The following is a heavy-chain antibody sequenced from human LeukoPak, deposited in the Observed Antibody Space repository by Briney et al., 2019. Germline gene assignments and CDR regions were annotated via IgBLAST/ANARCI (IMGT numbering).Heavy chain of an antibody. CDR1: GYSISSGYY. Sequence: SDTLSLTYAVSGYSISSGYYWGWVRQPPGKGLEWIGRIYHSGSTYYNPSLRSRVTISLDTSKNQFSLKLSSVTAADTAVYFCARVGPTVTPNDYWGQGTLVTVSS. CDR3: ARVGPTVTPNDY. D-gene: IGHD4-17*01. CDR2: IYHSGST. J-gene: IGHJ4*02. V-gene: IGHV4-38-2*01.